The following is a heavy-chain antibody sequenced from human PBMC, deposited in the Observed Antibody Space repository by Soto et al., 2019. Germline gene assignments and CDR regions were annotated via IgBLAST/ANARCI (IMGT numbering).Heavy chain of an antibody. CDR1: GFTVSSNY. V-gene: IGHV3-66*01. CDR2: IYSGGST. D-gene: IGHD1-26*01. Sequence: EVQLVESGGGLVQPGGSLRLSCAASGFTVSSNYMSWVRQAPGKGLEWVSVIYSGGSTYYADSVKGRFTISRDNSKNTLYLQMNSLRAEDTAVYYCARDLPATPGEWGYWGQGTLVTVSS. J-gene: IGHJ4*02. CDR3: ARDLPATPGEWGY.